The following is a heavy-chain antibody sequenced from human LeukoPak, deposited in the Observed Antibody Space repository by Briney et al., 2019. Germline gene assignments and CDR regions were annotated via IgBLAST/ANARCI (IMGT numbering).Heavy chain of an antibody. V-gene: IGHV1-2*04. CDR3: ARGAVYYYGSGSYYNAEAEYFQH. CDR2: INPNSGGT. J-gene: IGHJ1*01. Sequence: ASVKVSCKASGYTFTSYHINWVRQAPGQGLEWMGWINPNSGGTNYAQRFQGWVTMTRDTSISTAYMELSRLRSDDTAVYYCARGAVYYYGSGSYYNAEAEYFQHWGQGTLVTVS. CDR1: GYTFTSYH. D-gene: IGHD3-10*01.